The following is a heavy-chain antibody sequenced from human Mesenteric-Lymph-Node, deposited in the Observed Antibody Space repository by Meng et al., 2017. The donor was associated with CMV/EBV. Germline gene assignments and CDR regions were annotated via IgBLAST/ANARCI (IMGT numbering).Heavy chain of an antibody. CDR3: ARGNFYYGIDV. CDR2: ISHSGAT. J-gene: IGHJ6*02. V-gene: IGHV4-34*01. Sequence: SETLSLTCAVYGGSFTDHYWSWIRQPPGKGLEWIGEISHSGATNYNPSLKSRLAISEDTSKNQVSLRLTPMTAADTAVYYCARGNFYYGIDVWGQGTTVTVSS. CDR1: GGSFTDHY.